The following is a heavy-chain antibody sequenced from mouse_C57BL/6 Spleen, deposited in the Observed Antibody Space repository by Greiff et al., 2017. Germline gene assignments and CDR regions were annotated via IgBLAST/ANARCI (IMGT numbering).Heavy chain of an antibody. CDR1: GYAFSSSW. D-gene: IGHD1-1*01. V-gene: IGHV1-82*01. Sequence: QVQLQQSGPELVKPGASVKISCKASGYAFSSSWMNWVKQRPGKGLEWIGRIYPGDGDTNYNGKFKGKAKLTADKSSSTAYMQLSSLTSEDSAVYFCARDGSSSYAMDYWGQGTSVTVSS. CDR3: ARDGSSSYAMDY. CDR2: IYPGDGDT. J-gene: IGHJ4*01.